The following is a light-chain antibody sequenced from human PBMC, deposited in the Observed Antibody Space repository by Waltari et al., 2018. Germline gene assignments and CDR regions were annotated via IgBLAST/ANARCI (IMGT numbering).Light chain of an antibody. Sequence: DIQMTQSPSSLSASVGYTVTVVCRASHDIRGYLNWYQHQPGKAPKLLIYSASRLQSGVPSRFSGSGSGPDFTLTITTLQPEDFATYYCQQSYSPPHTFGQGTKVDIK. CDR3: QQSYSPPHT. V-gene: IGKV1-39*01. CDR1: HDIRGY. J-gene: IGKJ2*01. CDR2: SAS.